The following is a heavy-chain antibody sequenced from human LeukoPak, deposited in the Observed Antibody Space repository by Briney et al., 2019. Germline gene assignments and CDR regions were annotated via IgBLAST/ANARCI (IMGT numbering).Heavy chain of an antibody. V-gene: IGHV3-48*02. CDR2: MNSSDTTI. D-gene: IGHD1-26*01. Sequence: GGSLRLSCAASGFTFSSYRMNWVRQAPGKGLEWVSYMNSSDTTIYYADSVKGRFTISRDNAKNSLYLQMNSLRDEDTAVYYCAKDLPGGSYGLDYWGQGTLVTVSS. CDR1: GFTFSSYR. CDR3: AKDLPGGSYGLDY. J-gene: IGHJ4*02.